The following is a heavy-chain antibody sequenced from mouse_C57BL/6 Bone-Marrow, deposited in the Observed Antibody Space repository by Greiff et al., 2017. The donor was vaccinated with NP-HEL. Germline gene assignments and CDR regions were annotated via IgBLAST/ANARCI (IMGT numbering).Heavy chain of an antibody. CDR1: GFTFSSYA. D-gene: IGHD3-1*01. CDR3: TSRSGSYFDY. J-gene: IGHJ2*01. V-gene: IGHV5-9-1*02. CDR2: ISSGGDYI. Sequence: EVQGVESGEGLVKPGGSLKLSCAASGFTFSSYAMSWVRQTPEKRLEWVAYISSGGDYIYYADNVKGRSTISRDNARNTLYMQMSSLKSEDTAMSYCTSRSGSYFDYWGQGTTLTVSS.